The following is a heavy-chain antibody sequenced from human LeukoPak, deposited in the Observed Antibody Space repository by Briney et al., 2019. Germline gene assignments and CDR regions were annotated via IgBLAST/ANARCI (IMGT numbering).Heavy chain of an antibody. CDR3: AKGAYCGGDCYPFAFDI. CDR2: ISGSGGST. CDR1: GFTFSSYS. D-gene: IGHD2-21*02. Sequence: AGGSLRLSCAASGFTFSSYSMNWVRQAPGKGLEWVSAISGSGGSTYYADSVKGRFTISRDNSKNTLYLQMNSLRAEDTAVYYCAKGAYCGGDCYPFAFDIWGQGTMVTVSS. V-gene: IGHV3-23*01. J-gene: IGHJ3*02.